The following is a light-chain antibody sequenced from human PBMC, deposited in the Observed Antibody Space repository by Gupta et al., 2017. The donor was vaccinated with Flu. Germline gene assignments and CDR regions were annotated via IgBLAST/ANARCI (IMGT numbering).Light chain of an antibody. CDR3: MQGTHWPPHT. CDR1: QSLVYTDGNTY. CDR2: KVS. Sequence: DAVMTQSPLSLPVTLGQPASISCRSSQSLVYTDGNTYLNWFQQRPGQAPRRLIYKVSNRDSGVPDRFSGGGSGTDFTLKISRGEAEDVGVYYCMQGTHWPPHTFGQGTKLEIK. J-gene: IGKJ2*01. V-gene: IGKV2-30*01.